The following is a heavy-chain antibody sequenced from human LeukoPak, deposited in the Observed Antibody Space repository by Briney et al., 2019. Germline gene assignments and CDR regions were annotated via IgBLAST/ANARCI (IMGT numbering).Heavy chain of an antibody. CDR1: GGSISSYY. J-gene: IGHJ5*02. Sequence: SETLSLTCTVSGGSISSYYWSWIRQPPGKGLEWIGYIYYSGSTNYNPSLKSRVTISVDTSKNQFSLKLSSVTAADTAVYYCARDRGYSLHSFDPWGQGTLVTVSS. CDR2: IYYSGST. D-gene: IGHD6-25*01. CDR3: ARDRGYSLHSFDP. V-gene: IGHV4-59*01.